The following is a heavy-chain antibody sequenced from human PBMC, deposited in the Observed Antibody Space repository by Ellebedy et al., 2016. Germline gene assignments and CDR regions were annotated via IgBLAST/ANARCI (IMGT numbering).Heavy chain of an antibody. D-gene: IGHD6-19*01. CDR2: VFHTGTT. CDR3: AKWNGGWYAFEV. Sequence: SETLSLTCNVFGGSVSSDYWNWMRRPPGKGLEWIGDVFHTGTTNYNPSLKSRVSMSVDTSKSQFSLRLTSVTAADTAVYYCAKWNGGWYAFEVWGQGTMVTVSS. CDR1: GGSVSSDY. V-gene: IGHV4-59*02. J-gene: IGHJ3*01.